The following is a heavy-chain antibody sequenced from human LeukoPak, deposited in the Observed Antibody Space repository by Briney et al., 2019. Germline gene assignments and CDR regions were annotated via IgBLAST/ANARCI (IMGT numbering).Heavy chain of an antibody. Sequence: SSETLSLTCSIYGYSLISGYYGGWTRQPPGKGREGIGSMYFSGSAYDNPSLQSRVTISVDTSKNQFSLRLKSVTAADTALYYCARSDYSSAWSFDYWGQGTLVTVSS. CDR3: ARSDYSSAWSFDY. V-gene: IGHV4-38-2*02. J-gene: IGHJ4*02. CDR1: GYSLISGYY. CDR2: MYFSGSA. D-gene: IGHD6-19*01.